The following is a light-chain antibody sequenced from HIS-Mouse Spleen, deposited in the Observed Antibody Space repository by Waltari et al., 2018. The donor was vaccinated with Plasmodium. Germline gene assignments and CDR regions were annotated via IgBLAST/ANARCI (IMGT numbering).Light chain of an antibody. V-gene: IGKV1-5*03. CDR1: QSISSW. CDR3: QQYNSYSWT. J-gene: IGKJ1*01. CDR2: KSA. Sequence: DIQMTQSPSTLSASVGDRVTITCRASQSISSWLAWYQQKPGNAPKLLIYKSASLESGVPSRFSGSGSGTEFTLTISSLQPDDFATYYCQQYNSYSWTFGQGTKVEIK.